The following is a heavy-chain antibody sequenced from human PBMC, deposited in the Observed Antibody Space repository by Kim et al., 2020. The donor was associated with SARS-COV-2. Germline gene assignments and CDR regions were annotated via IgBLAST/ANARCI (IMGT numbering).Heavy chain of an antibody. V-gene: IGHV1-18*01. CDR2: ISAYNGYT. J-gene: IGHJ4*02. D-gene: IGHD6-6*01. CDR3: ARDRIASRRAPGY. Sequence: ASVKVSCKTSGYTFTNFGITWVRQAPGQGLEWMGWISAYNGYTKYAEKLQDRVTMTTDTSTSTAYMELRRLSSDDTAVYYCARDRIASRRAPGYWGQGNLV. CDR1: GYTFTNFG.